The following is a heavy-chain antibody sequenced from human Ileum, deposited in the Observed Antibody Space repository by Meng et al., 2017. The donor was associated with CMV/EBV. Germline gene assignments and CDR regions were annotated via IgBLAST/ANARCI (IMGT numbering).Heavy chain of an antibody. J-gene: IGHJ4*02. CDR2: FNHYGST. D-gene: IGHD2-15*01. Sequence: QGHVKGGGAGLLKPLETLSLTCAGDGGSFSGYYWRWIRQVPGKGLEWIGEFNHYGSTNYNPSLKSRVTISVDTSKNQFSLNLSSVTAADTAVYYCASGKSSLEYWGQGTLVTVSS. CDR1: GGSFSGYY. CDR3: ASGKSSLEY. V-gene: IGHV4-34*01.